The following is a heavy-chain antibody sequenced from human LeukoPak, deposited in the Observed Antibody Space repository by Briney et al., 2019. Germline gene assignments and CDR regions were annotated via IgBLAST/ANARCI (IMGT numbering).Heavy chain of an antibody. CDR3: AKGVWGYSYGSYFDY. CDR2: ISWNSGSI. CDR1: GFTFDDYA. D-gene: IGHD5-18*01. Sequence: GRSLRLSCAASGFTFDDYAMHWVRQAPGKGLEWVSGISWNSGSIGYADSVKGRFTISRDNAKNSLYLQMNSLRAEDTALYYCAKGVWGYSYGSYFDYWAREPWSPSPQ. J-gene: IGHJ4*02. V-gene: IGHV3-9*01.